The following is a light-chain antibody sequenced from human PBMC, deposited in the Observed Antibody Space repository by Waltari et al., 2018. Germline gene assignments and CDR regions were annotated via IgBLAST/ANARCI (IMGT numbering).Light chain of an antibody. J-gene: IGLJ2*01. V-gene: IGLV3-21*02. Sequence: SYLLTQPPSVSVAPGQTAKIICGGNSVGRKSVHWYQQKPGQAPVMVGCVDCARPSGIPERFSGSNSGNTATLTINRVEAGDEADYYCQVWDSGAYPVVFGGGTKLTVL. CDR3: QVWDSGAYPVV. CDR2: VDC. CDR1: SVGRKS.